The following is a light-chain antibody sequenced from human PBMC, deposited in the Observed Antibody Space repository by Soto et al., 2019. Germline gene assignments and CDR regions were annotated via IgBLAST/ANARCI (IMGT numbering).Light chain of an antibody. V-gene: IGKV1-5*03. J-gene: IGKJ1*01. Sequence: DLQMTQSPSTVSASVGDRVTITCRASQSISSWLAWYQQKPGKAPNLLIYKASSLESGVPSRFSGSGSGTEFTLTISSLQPDDFATYYCQQYNIYPWMFGQGTKVEIK. CDR2: KAS. CDR3: QQYNIYPWM. CDR1: QSISSW.